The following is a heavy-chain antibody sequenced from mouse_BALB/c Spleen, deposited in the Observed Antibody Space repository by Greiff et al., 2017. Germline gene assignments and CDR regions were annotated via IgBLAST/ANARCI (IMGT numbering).Heavy chain of an antibody. J-gene: IGHJ3*01. CDR3: ARAYYRYDRIFAY. Sequence: EVQGVESGGGLVQPGGSLKLSCAASGFTFSSYGMSWVRQTPDKRLELVATINSNGGSTYYPDSVKGRFTISRDNAKNTLYLQMSSLKSEDTAMYYCARAYYRYDRIFAYWGQGTLVTVSA. D-gene: IGHD2-14*01. V-gene: IGHV5-6-3*01. CDR2: INSNGGST. CDR1: GFTFSSYG.